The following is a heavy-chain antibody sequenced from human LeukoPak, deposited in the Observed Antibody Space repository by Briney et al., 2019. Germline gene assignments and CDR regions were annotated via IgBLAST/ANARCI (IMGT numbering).Heavy chain of an antibody. CDR3: ARTTEGYAGGPGYSYYYYMDV. CDR2: INHTGTT. CDR1: GGSFNTYY. V-gene: IGHV4-34*01. D-gene: IGHD5-12*01. J-gene: IGHJ6*03. Sequence: SETLSLTCAVYGGSFNTYYWNWIRQSPGKGLEWIGEINHTGTTNYNPSLKSRVTISVDTSKNQVSLKLRSVTAADTAVYYCARTTEGYAGGPGYSYYYYMDVWGKGTTVTISS.